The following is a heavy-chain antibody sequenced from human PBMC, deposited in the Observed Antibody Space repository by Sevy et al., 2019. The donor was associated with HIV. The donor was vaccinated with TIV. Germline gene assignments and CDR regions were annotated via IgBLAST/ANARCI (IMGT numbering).Heavy chain of an antibody. CDR1: GFTFSDYY. CDR3: ARDGVEWELFYFDY. CDR2: ISSSSSYT. D-gene: IGHD1-26*01. V-gene: IGHV3-11*06. Sequence: GGSLRLSCAASGFTFSDYYMSWIRQAPGKGLEWVSYISSSSSYTNYEDSVKGRFTISRDNAKNSLYLQMNSLRAEDTAVYYCARDGVEWELFYFDYWGQGTLVTVSS. J-gene: IGHJ4*02.